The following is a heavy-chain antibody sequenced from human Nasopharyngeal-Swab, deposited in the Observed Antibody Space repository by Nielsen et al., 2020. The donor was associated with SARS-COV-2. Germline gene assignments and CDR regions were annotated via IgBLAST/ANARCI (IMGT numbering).Heavy chain of an antibody. CDR3: ARDGGGYYDSSGYYGDAFDI. D-gene: IGHD3-22*01. CDR1: GFTFSSYE. V-gene: IGHV3-48*03. Sequence: GESLKISCAASGFTFSSYEMNWVRQAPGKGLEWVSYISSSGRTIYYADSVKGRFTISRDNAKNSLYLQMNSLRAEDTAVYYCARDGGGYYDSSGYYGDAFDIWGQGTMVTVSS. CDR2: ISSSGRTI. J-gene: IGHJ3*02.